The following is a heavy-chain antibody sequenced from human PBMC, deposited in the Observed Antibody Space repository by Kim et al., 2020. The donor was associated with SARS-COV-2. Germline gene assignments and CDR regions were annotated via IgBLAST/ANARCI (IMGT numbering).Heavy chain of an antibody. CDR1: GFTFSSYG. V-gene: IGHV3-33*06. J-gene: IGHJ4*02. Sequence: GGSLRLSCAASGFTFSSYGMHWVRQAPGKGLEWVAVIWYDGSNKYYADSVKGRFTISRDNSKNTLYLQMNSLRAEDTAVYYCAKGGGATHKRELDYWGQGTLVTVSS. CDR2: IWYDGSNK. CDR3: AKGGGATHKRELDY. D-gene: IGHD1-26*01.